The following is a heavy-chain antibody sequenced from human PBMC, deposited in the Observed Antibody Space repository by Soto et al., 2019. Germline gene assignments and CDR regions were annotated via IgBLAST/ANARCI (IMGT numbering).Heavy chain of an antibody. D-gene: IGHD3-10*01. V-gene: IGHV3-48*01. J-gene: IGHJ6*02. CDR1: RLSFSRYI. CDR3: ARPTYYYGSGSSEYYYYYGLDV. Sequence: VGSLRLSCAAYRLSFSRYIMNWRRQAPWMGLEWVSYISSSGRTIYYADSVKGRFTISRDNAKNSLYLQMNSLRAEDTAVYYCARPTYYYGSGSSEYYYYYGLDVWGQGT. CDR2: ISSSGRTI.